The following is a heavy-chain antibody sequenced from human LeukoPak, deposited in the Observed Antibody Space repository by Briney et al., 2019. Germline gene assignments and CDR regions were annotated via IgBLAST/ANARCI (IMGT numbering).Heavy chain of an antibody. CDR3: ARMGYSSGWRLGDAFDI. CDR1: GSTFSSYE. V-gene: IGHV3-48*03. CDR2: ISSSGSTI. J-gene: IGHJ3*02. Sequence: GGSLRLSCAASGSTFSSYEMNWVRQAPGKGLEWVSYISSSGSTIYYADSVKGRFTISRDNAKNSLYLQMNSLRAEDTAVYYCARMGYSSGWRLGDAFDIWGQGTMVTVSS. D-gene: IGHD6-19*01.